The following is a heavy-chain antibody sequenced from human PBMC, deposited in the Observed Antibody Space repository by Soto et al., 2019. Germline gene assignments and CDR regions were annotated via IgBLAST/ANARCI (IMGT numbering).Heavy chain of an antibody. Sequence: PGGSLRLSCAASGFTFSSYAMSWVRQAPGKGLEWVSAISGSGGSTYYADSVKGRFTISRDNSKNTLYLQMNSLRAEDTAVYYCAKGVGSWRIYCYYGMDIWDQETTFAASS. CDR1: GFTFSSYA. CDR3: AKGVGSWRIYCYYGMDI. D-gene: IGHD2-15*01. V-gene: IGHV3-23*01. J-gene: IGHJ6*02. CDR2: ISGSGGST.